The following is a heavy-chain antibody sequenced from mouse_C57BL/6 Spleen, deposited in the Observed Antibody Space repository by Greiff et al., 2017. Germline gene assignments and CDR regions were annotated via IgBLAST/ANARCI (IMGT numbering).Heavy chain of an antibody. Sequence: VQLQQSGPVLVKPGASVKMSCKASGYTFTDYYMNWVKQSHGKSLEWIGVINPYNGGTSYNQKFKGKATLTVDKSSSTAYMELNSLTSEDSAVYYCALYYDYDVYYFDYWGQGTTHTVST. D-gene: IGHD2-4*01. CDR3: ALYYDYDVYYFDY. J-gene: IGHJ2*01. CDR1: GYTFTDYY. CDR2: INPYNGGT. V-gene: IGHV1-19*01.